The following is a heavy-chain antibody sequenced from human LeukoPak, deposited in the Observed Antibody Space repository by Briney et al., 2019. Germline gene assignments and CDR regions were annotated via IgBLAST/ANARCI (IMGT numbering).Heavy chain of an antibody. CDR3: AGDTPPGGDYYFEY. CDR1: GFSFSTYG. Sequence: GGSLRLSCAASGFSFSTYGMHWVRQAPGKGLEWLALIWHDGSNKYYADSVKGRFTISRDNSKNTLYLQLSNLRAEDTGVYYCAGDTPPGGDYYFEYWGQGTLVTVSS. D-gene: IGHD3-16*01. CDR2: IWHDGSNK. J-gene: IGHJ4*02. V-gene: IGHV3-33*01.